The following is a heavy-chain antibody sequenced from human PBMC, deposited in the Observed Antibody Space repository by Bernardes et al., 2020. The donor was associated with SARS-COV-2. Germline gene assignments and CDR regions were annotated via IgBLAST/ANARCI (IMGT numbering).Heavy chain of an antibody. CDR2: INHSGST. V-gene: IGHV4-34*01. CDR1: GWSFSTYW. D-gene: IGHD4-17*01. J-gene: IGHJ4*02. Sequence: AESLSLTCAVYGWSFSTYWLTWIRQTPGKGLEWIWEINHSGSTNYNPSLKSRVTISVDTSKNQFPLKLSSVTAADTAVYYCAMNFGVHEFDFWGQGTLVTVSS. CDR3: AMNFGVHEFDF.